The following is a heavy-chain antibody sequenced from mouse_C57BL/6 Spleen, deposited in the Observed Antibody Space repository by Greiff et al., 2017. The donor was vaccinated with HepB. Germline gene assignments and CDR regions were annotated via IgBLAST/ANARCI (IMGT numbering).Heavy chain of an antibody. J-gene: IGHJ3*01. D-gene: IGHD3-1*01. CDR3: AGGHLAWFAY. CDR1: GYTFTDYN. V-gene: IGHV1-22*01. CDR2: INPNNGGT. Sequence: EVQLQQSGPELVKPGASVKMSCKASGYTFTDYNMHWVKQSHGKSLEWIGYINPNNGGTSYNQKFKGKATLTVNKSSSTAYMELRSLTSEVSAVYYCAGGHLAWFAYWGQGTLVTVSA.